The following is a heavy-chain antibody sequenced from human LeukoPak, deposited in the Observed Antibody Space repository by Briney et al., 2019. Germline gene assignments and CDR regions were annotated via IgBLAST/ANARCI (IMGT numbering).Heavy chain of an antibody. CDR1: GFTFSSYG. V-gene: IGHV3-30*02. CDR2: IRYDGSNK. D-gene: IGHD3-10*01. CDR3: AKDGPSGLPQDPSVFNI. J-gene: IGHJ3*02. Sequence: GGSLRLSCAASGFTFSSYGMHWVRQAPGKGLEWVAFIRYDGSNKYYADSVKGRFTISRDNSKNTLYLQMNSLRAEDTAVYYFAKDGPSGLPQDPSVFNIGGQGTRVPVSS.